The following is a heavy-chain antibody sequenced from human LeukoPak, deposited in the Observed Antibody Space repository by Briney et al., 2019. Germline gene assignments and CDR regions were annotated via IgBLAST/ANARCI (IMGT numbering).Heavy chain of an antibody. J-gene: IGHJ4*02. V-gene: IGHV3-33*01. CDR2: IWYDGSNK. D-gene: IGHD1-26*01. CDR1: GFTFSSYG. Sequence: GGSLRLSCAASGFTFSSYGMHWVRQAPGKGLEWVAVIWYDGSNKYYADSVKGRVTISRDNSKNTLYLQMNSLRAEDTAVYYCARNHGSYPGDYWGQGTLVTVSS. CDR3: ARNHGSYPGDY.